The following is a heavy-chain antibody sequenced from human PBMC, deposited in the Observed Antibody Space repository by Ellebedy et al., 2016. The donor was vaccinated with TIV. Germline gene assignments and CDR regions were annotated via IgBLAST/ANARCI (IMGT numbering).Heavy chain of an antibody. CDR2: IIPILGIA. J-gene: IGHJ4*02. V-gene: IGHV1-69*04. D-gene: IGHD4-17*01. Sequence: AASVKVSCKASGGTFSSYAISWVRQAPGQGLEWMGRIIPILGIANYAQKFQGRVTITADKSTSTAYMELSSLRSEDTAVYYCARDRDYGDYGNFDYWGQGTLVTVSS. CDR3: ARDRDYGDYGNFDY. CDR1: GGTFSSYA.